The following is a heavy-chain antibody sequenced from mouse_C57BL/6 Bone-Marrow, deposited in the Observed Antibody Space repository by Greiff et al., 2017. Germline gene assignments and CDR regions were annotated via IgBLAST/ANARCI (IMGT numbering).Heavy chain of an antibody. Sequence: QVHVKQSGAELARPGASVKLSCKASGYTFTSYGISWVKQRTGQGLEWIGEIYPRSGNTYYNEKFKGKATLTADKSSSTAYMELRSLTSEDSAVYFCARRLPHYFDYWGQGTTLTVSS. CDR1: GYTFTSYG. D-gene: IGHD6-1*01. CDR3: ARRLPHYFDY. CDR2: IYPRSGNT. V-gene: IGHV1-81*01. J-gene: IGHJ2*01.